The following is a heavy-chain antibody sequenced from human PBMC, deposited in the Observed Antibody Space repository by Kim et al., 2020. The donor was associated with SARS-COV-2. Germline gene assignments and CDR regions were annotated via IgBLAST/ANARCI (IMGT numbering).Heavy chain of an antibody. CDR1: GFTFSRYG. V-gene: IGHV3-33*01. CDR2: IWSDGSKT. D-gene: IGHD6-13*01. Sequence: GGSLRFSCAASGFTFSRYGMHWVRQAPGKGLEWVAVIWSDGSKTYYADSVKGRFTISRDNSKNTLYLQMNSLRAEDTAIYFCAGDRGSSPFDPWGQGTLVTVSS. CDR3: AGDRGSSPFDP. J-gene: IGHJ5*02.